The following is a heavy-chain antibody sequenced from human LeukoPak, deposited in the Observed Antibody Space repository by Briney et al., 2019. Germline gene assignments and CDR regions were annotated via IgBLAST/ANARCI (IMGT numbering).Heavy chain of an antibody. J-gene: IGHJ6*03. D-gene: IGHD1-26*01. CDR2: IYDSGST. CDR3: ARDIVGATMGYYYYMDV. CDR1: GGSISSSSYY. Sequence: PSETLSLTCAVSGGSISSSSYYWGWIRQPPGKGLEWIGNIYDSGSTYYNSSLKSRVTILLDTSKNQFSLNLSSVTAADTAVYYCARDIVGATMGYYYYMDVWGKGTTVTVSS. V-gene: IGHV4-39*07.